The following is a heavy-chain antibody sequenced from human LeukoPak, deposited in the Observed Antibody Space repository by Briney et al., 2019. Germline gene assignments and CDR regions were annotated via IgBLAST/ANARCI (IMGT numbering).Heavy chain of an antibody. D-gene: IGHD3-10*01. CDR2: INPNSGAT. J-gene: IGHJ4*02. CDR1: GYTFTGYY. V-gene: IGHV1-2*02. CDR3: ARGRLPNSASGSYSTSGFRFDY. Sequence: ASVKVSCKASGYTFTGYYMHWVRQAPGQGLEWMGWINPNSGATNYAQKFQGRVSMTRDTSINTAYMALSRLRSDDTAVYYCARGRLPNSASGSYSTSGFRFDYWGQGTLVTVSS.